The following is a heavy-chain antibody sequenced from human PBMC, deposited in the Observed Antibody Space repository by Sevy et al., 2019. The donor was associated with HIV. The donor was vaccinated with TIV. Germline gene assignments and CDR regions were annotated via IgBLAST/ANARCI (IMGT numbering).Heavy chain of an antibody. D-gene: IGHD4-17*01. CDR3: AREGSYGDHDYQYYYGMDV. CDR2: IRQDGSEK. Sequence: GGSLRLSCAASGFSFRSYWMSWVRQAPGKGLEWVANIRQDGSEKYDVHFVKGRFTISRDNAENSLYLQMNSLRAGDTAVYYCAREGSYGDHDYQYYYGMDVWGQGTTVTVSS. V-gene: IGHV3-7*01. CDR1: GFSFRSYW. J-gene: IGHJ6*02.